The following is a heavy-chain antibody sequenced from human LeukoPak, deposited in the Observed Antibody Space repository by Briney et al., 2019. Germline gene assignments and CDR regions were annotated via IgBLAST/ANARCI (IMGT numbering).Heavy chain of an antibody. CDR2: IYYSGST. CDR3: ARRPRYCSGGSCYFDY. V-gene: IGHV4-59*08. Sequence: TSETLSLTCTVSGGSISSYYWAWIQQPPGKGLEWIGYIYYSGSTNYNPSLKSRVTISVDMSRNQFSLKLSSVTAADTAVYYCARRPRYCSGGSCYFDYWGQGTLVTVSS. D-gene: IGHD2-15*01. J-gene: IGHJ4*02. CDR1: GGSISSYY.